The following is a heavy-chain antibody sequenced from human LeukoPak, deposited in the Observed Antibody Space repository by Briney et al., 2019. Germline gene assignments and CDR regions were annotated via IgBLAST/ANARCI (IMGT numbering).Heavy chain of an antibody. D-gene: IGHD5-12*01. V-gene: IGHV4-39*07. Sequence: PSETLSLTCTVSGGSISSSSYYWGWIRQPPGKGLEWIGSIYYSGSTYYNPSLKSRVIISVDTSKNQFSLKLSSVTAADTAVYYCARDSSAAFSGYDFVFDYWGQGTLVTVSS. CDR1: GGSISSSSYY. CDR2: IYYSGST. CDR3: ARDSSAAFSGYDFVFDY. J-gene: IGHJ4*02.